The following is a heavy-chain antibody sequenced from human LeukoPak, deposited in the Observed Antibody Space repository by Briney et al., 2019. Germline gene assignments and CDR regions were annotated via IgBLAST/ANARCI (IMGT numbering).Heavy chain of an antibody. CDR2: ISGSGGST. CDR1: GFTFSSYW. CDR3: AKLSIAARSFEY. V-gene: IGHV3-23*01. Sequence: GGSLRLSCAASGFTFSSYWMSWVRQAPGKGLEWVSAISGSGGSTYYADSVKGRFTISRDNSKNTLYLQMNSLRAEDTAVYYCAKLSIAARSFEYWGQGTLVTVSS. J-gene: IGHJ4*02. D-gene: IGHD6-6*01.